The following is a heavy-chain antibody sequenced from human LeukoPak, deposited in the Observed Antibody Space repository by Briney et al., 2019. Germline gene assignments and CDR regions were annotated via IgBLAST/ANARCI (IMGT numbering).Heavy chain of an antibody. CDR1: GGSFSGYY. V-gene: IGHV4-34*01. D-gene: IGHD2/OR15-2a*01. CDR3: ARGGFYRRLNWFDP. CDR2: INHSGST. J-gene: IGHJ5*02. Sequence: KSSETLSLTCAVYGGSFSGYYWSWIRQPPGKGLEWIGEINHSGSTNYNPSLKSRATISVDTSKNQFSLKLSSVTAADTAVYYCARGGFYRRLNWFDPWGQGTLVTVSS.